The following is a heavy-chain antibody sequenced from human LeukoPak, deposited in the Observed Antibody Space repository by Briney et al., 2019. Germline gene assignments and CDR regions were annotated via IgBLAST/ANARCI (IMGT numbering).Heavy chain of an antibody. Sequence: GASVKVSCKASGYTFTSYAISWVRQAPGQGLEWMGWISAYNGNTNYAQKLQGRVTMTTDTSTSTAYMELRSLRSDDTAVYYCARTTYYYDSSGYHGNAFDIWGQGTMVTVSS. J-gene: IGHJ3*02. D-gene: IGHD3-22*01. CDR1: GYTFTSYA. CDR3: ARTTYYYDSSGYHGNAFDI. CDR2: ISAYNGNT. V-gene: IGHV1-18*01.